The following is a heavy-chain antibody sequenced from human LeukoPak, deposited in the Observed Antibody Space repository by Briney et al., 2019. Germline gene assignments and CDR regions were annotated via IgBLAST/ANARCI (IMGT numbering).Heavy chain of an antibody. J-gene: IGHJ4*02. Sequence: GGSLILSCASSGFTFKNYGMHWGRPAPEKGLEWVAFIWYDGTNKDYADSVKGRFTISRDNSKSTLYLQMDSLTAEDTAVYYCAKVRGYSSGWTDYWGQGTLITVSS. CDR1: GFTFKNYG. D-gene: IGHD2-15*01. CDR3: AKVRGYSSGWTDY. V-gene: IGHV3-30*02. CDR2: IWYDGTNK.